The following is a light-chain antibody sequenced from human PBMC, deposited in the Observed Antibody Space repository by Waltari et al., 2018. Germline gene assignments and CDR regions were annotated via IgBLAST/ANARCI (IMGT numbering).Light chain of an antibody. J-gene: IGKJ5*01. CDR3: QQYNRWPPIT. Sequence: EIVMSQSPATLSVSPGDTPTLACRASQSVISNVAWYQKKPGQAPRLLIYDASTRANSIPARFRGSGSWTEFTLTISSLQSEDFAVDYCQQYNRWPPITFGQGTRLEIK. V-gene: IGKV3-15*01. CDR1: QSVISN. CDR2: DAS.